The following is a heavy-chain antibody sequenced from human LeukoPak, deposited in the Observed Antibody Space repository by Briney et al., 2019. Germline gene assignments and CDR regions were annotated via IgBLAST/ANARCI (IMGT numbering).Heavy chain of an antibody. CDR2: IYYSGST. CDR1: GGSISSGGYS. V-gene: IGHV4-30-4*07. CDR3: ARDRAPGNYFDY. J-gene: IGHJ4*02. Sequence: PSQTLSLTCAVSGGSISSGGYSWSWIRQPPGKGLEWIGYIYYSGSTYYNPSLKSRVTISVDTSKNQFSLKLSSVTAADTAVYYCARDRAPGNYFDYWGQGTLVTVSS.